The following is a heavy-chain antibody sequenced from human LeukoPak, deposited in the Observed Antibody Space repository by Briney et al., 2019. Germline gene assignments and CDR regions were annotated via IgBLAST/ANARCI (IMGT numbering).Heavy chain of an antibody. Sequence: TETLSLTCTVSGGSISSYYWSWIRPPAGKGLEWIGRIYTSWSPTYNPSLKSRVTMSLGTSKNQFSLKLSSVTAADTAVYHCATGLGYYFDYWGQGTLVTVSS. CDR3: ATGLGYYFDY. V-gene: IGHV4-4*07. J-gene: IGHJ4*02. CDR2: IYTSWSP. D-gene: IGHD3-16*01. CDR1: GGSISSYY.